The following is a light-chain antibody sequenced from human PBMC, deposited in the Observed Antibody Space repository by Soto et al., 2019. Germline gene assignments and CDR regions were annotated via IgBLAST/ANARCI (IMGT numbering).Light chain of an antibody. V-gene: IGKV3-15*01. CDR1: QSVSNN. CDR2: GAS. CDR3: QQCSDWPLFT. J-gene: IGKJ5*01. Sequence: EIVMTQSPATLSVSPGERVTLSCRASQSVSNNLAWYQHKPGQPPRLLIYGASTRATGIPARFSGSGSGTDFTLTINTLQSEDSAVYFCQQCSDWPLFTFGQGTRLEIK.